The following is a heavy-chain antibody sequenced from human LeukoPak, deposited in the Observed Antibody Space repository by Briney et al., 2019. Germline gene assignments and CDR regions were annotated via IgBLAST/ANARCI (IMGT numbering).Heavy chain of an antibody. V-gene: IGHV3-30*02. CDR2: LRFDGGDQ. Sequence: GGSLRLSCVASGFTLSQYGMHWVRQAPGKGLEWVTFLRFDGGDQSYADSVKGRFTISRDNSKNTLYLQMNSLRAEDTAVYYCAKSVPAIRGEIDYWGQGTLVTVSS. D-gene: IGHD3-10*01. J-gene: IGHJ4*02. CDR3: AKSVPAIRGEIDY. CDR1: GFTLSQYG.